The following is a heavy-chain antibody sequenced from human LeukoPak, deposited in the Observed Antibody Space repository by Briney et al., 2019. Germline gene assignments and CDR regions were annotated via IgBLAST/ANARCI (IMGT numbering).Heavy chain of an antibody. D-gene: IGHD4-17*01. V-gene: IGHV3-23*01. Sequence: PGGTLRLSCAASRFTFSSYGMSWVRQAPGKGLEWVSGISGSGGSTYYADSVKGRFTISRDNSKNTLYLQMNSLRAEDTAVYYCAKRKKGDYESGYYYYMDVWGKGTTVTISS. CDR3: AKRKKGDYESGYYYYMDV. CDR2: ISGSGGST. J-gene: IGHJ6*03. CDR1: RFTFSSYG.